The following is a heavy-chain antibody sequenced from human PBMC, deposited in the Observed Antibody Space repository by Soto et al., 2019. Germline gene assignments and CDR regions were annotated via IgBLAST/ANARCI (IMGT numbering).Heavy chain of an antibody. J-gene: IGHJ6*03. CDR1: GFTVSRNY. CDR2: IYSGGRT. Sequence: GGSLRLSCAASGFTVSRNYMSWVRQAPGKGLEWVSVIYSGGRTYYADSVKGRFTISRDNSKNTLYLQMNSLRAEDTAVYHCARDPSRIAAAGTSYYYMDVWGKGTTVTVSS. V-gene: IGHV3-66*01. CDR3: ARDPSRIAAAGTSYYYMDV. D-gene: IGHD6-13*01.